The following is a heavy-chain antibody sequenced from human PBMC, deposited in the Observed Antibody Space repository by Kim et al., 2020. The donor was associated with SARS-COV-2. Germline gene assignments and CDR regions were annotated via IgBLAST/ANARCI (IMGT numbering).Heavy chain of an antibody. CDR1: GGSFSGYY. CDR3: ARVLLSSSWYDAFDI. D-gene: IGHD6-13*01. CDR2: INHSGST. J-gene: IGHJ3*02. V-gene: IGHV4-34*01. Sequence: SETLSLTCAVYGGSFSGYYWSWIRQPPGKGLEWIGEINHSGSTNYNPSLKSRVTISVDTSKNQFSLKLSSVTAADTAVYYCARVLLSSSWYDAFDIWGQGTMVTVSS.